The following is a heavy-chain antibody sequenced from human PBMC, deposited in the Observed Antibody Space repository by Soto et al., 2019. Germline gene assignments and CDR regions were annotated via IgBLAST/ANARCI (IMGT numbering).Heavy chain of an antibody. V-gene: IGHV3-30*18. CDR3: VKDGSSGWPYFYDMDV. Sequence: SLKISCAASGFTFSSYGMHWVRQAPGKGLEWVAVISYDGRNKYYADAVKGRFTISRDNSKNTLYLQMSSLRAEDTAVYYCVKDGSSGWPYFYDMDVWGQGTTVTVSS. J-gene: IGHJ6*02. CDR1: GFTFSSYG. CDR2: ISYDGRNK. D-gene: IGHD6-19*01.